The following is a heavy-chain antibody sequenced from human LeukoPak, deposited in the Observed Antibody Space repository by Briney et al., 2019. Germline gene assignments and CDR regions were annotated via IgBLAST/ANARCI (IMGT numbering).Heavy chain of an antibody. CDR3: ARDLSSSWSPGV. Sequence: GGSLRLSCITCGFTFSNYGFHWVRQAPGKGLEWTASIWYDGSNQYYPDSVKGRFTISRDNSKNTIYLQMNSLRIEDTAMYYCARDLSSSWSPGVWGQGTMVSVSS. V-gene: IGHV3-33*01. CDR1: GFTFSNYG. CDR2: IWYDGSNQ. D-gene: IGHD6-13*01. J-gene: IGHJ3*01.